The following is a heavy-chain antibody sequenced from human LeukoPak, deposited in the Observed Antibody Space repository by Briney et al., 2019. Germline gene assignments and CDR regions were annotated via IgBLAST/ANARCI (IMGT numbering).Heavy chain of an antibody. V-gene: IGHV5-51*01. CDR3: ARPPVQLERPRDDAFDI. J-gene: IGHJ3*02. CDR2: IYPGDSDT. CDR1: GSSFTSYW. D-gene: IGHD1-1*01. Sequence: PGESLKISCQGSGSSFTSYWIGWVRQLPGKGLEWMGIIYPGDSDTTYSPSFQGQVTISADKSISTAYLQWSSLKASDTAMYYCARPPVQLERPRDDAFDIWGQGTMVTVSS.